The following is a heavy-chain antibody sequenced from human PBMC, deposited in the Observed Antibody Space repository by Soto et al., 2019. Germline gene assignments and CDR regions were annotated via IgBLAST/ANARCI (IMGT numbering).Heavy chain of an antibody. D-gene: IGHD3-16*02. J-gene: IGHJ5*02. V-gene: IGHV4-34*01. CDR3: ERRIIVDRKNWFDT. CDR2: IDQTGST. CDR1: GGSVTTYR. Sequence: PSETLSLTCAVHGGSVTTYRWTWIRQPPGKGLEWIGEIDQTGSTNYSPSLKSRLTMSIDTSKNQFSLELSSVTAADSAVYYCERRIIVDRKNWFDTWGQGTVVTVSS.